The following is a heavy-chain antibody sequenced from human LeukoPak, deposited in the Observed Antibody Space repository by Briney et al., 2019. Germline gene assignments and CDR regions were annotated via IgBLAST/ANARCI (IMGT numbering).Heavy chain of an antibody. CDR3: ARVAVTPAWYYYGMDV. J-gene: IGHJ6*02. CDR2: ISSSDSTI. Sequence: GGSLRLSCAASGFTFSDYYMSWIRQATGKGLEWVSYISSSDSTIYYADSVKGRFSISRDNAKNSLYLQMNSLRAEGTAVYHCARVAVTPAWYYYGMDVWGQGTMVTVSS. CDR1: GFTFSDYY. V-gene: IGHV3-11*01. D-gene: IGHD2-21*02.